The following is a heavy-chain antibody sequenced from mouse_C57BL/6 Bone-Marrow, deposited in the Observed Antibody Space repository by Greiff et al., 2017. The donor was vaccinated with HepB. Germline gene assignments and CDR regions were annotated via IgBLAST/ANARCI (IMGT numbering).Heavy chain of an antibody. J-gene: IGHJ1*03. CDR1: GYTFTSYG. D-gene: IGHD1-1*01. V-gene: IGHV1-81*01. Sequence: QVQLQQSGAELARPGASVKLSCKASGYTFTSYGISWVKQRTGQGHEWIGEIYPRSGNTYYNEKFKGKATLTADKSSSTAYMELRSLTSEDSAVYFCARRKPQFITTVVDWWYFDVWGTGTTVTVSS. CDR3: ARRKPQFITTVVDWWYFDV. CDR2: IYPRSGNT.